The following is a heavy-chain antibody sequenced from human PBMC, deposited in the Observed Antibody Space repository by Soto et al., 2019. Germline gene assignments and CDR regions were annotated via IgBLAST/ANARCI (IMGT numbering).Heavy chain of an antibody. Sequence: QITLKESGPPLVKPTQALTLTCTFSGFSLSTSGVGVGWIRQPPGKALEWLALIYWEDDKRYSPSLKSRLTTTQDTSKNQLVLTMTNRDPVDTATYYCAHRPSYCSGGSCYSGFDYWGQGTLVTVSS. CDR1: GFSLSTSGVG. V-gene: IGHV2-5*02. J-gene: IGHJ4*02. CDR3: AHRPSYCSGGSCYSGFDY. CDR2: IYWEDDK. D-gene: IGHD2-15*01.